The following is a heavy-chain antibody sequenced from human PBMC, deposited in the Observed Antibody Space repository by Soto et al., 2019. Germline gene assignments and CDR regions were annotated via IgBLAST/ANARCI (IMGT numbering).Heavy chain of an antibody. V-gene: IGHV3-23*01. J-gene: IGHJ6*03. CDR1: GFTFSSYA. D-gene: IGHD3-3*01. Sequence: PGGSLRLSCAASGFTFSSYAMSWVRQAPGKGLEWVSAISGSGGSTYYADSVKGRFTISRDNSKNTLYLQMNSLRAEDTAVYYCARVTIFGVVIIPQGYMDVWGKGTTVTVSS. CDR3: ARVTIFGVVIIPQGYMDV. CDR2: ISGSGGST.